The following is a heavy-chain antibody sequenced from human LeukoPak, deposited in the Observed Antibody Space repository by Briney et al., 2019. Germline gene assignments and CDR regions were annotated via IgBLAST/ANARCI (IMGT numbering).Heavy chain of an antibody. D-gene: IGHD6-13*01. CDR3: ARRSGIAAAGKIDY. Sequence: SETLSLTCTVSGGSISSSSYYWGWIRQPPGKGLEWIGYIYYSGSTNYNPSLKSRVTISVDTSKNQFSLKLSSVTAADTAVYYCARRSGIAAAGKIDYWGQGTLVTVSS. V-gene: IGHV4-61*05. CDR2: IYYSGST. CDR1: GGSISSSSYY. J-gene: IGHJ4*02.